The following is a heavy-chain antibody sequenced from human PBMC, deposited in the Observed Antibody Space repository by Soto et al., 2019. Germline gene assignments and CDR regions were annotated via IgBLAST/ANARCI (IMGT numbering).Heavy chain of an antibody. D-gene: IGHD3-22*01. CDR3: ARGRYYNSGYYDY. CDR2: IYYSVST. CDR1: CVSIISYY. V-gene: IGHV4-59*01. Sequence: PSETLSLTCTVSCVSIISYYWSWIRQPPGNVLEWIVYIYYSVSTNYNPSLKSRVTISVDTSKNQFSLKLSSVTAADTAVYYCARGRYYNSGYYDYCGQRTLVTVCS. J-gene: IGHJ4*02.